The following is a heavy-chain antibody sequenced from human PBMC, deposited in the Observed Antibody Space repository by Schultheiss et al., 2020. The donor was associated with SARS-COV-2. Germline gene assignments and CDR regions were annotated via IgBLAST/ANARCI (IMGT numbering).Heavy chain of an antibody. D-gene: IGHD2-15*01. V-gene: IGHV4-4*02. J-gene: IGHJ4*02. CDR3: AKYTATPYYFDY. CDR1: GGSISSSNW. CDR2: INYSGST. Sequence: GSLRLSCAVSGGSISSSNWWSWVRQPPGKGLEWIGYINYSGSTNYNPSLKSRVTISVDTSKNQFSLKLSSVTAADTAVYYCAKYTATPYYFDYWGQGTLVTVSS.